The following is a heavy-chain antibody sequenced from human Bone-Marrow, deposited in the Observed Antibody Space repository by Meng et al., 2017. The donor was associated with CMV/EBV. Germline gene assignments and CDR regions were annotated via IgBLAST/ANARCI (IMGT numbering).Heavy chain of an antibody. D-gene: IGHD1-7*01. V-gene: IGHV3-30*04. J-gene: IGHJ6*02. CDR3: ARVWRCWTYGYYYGMDV. Sequence: GGSLRLPCAASGFTFSSYAMHWVRQAPGKGLEWVAVISYDGSNKYYADSVKGRFTISRDNSKNTRYLQMNSLRAEDTAVYYCARVWRCWTYGYYYGMDVWGQGTTVTGSS. CDR1: GFTFSSYA. CDR2: ISYDGSNK.